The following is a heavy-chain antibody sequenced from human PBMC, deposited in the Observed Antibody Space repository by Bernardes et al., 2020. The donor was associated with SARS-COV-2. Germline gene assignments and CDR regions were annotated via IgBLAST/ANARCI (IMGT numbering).Heavy chain of an antibody. CDR3: ARDSTGTTDYYYYYGMDV. V-gene: IGHV3-7*03. D-gene: IGHD1-1*01. CDR1: GFTFSSYW. Sequence: GGSLRLSCAASGFTFSSYWMSWVRQAPGKGLEWVANIKQDGSEQYYVDSVNGRFTISRDNAKNSLYLQMNSLRAEDTAVYYCARDSTGTTDYYYYYGMDVWGQGTTVTVSS. CDR2: IKQDGSEQ. J-gene: IGHJ6*02.